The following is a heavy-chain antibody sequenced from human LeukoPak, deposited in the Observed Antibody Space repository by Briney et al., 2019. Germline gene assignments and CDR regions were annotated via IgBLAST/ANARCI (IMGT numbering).Heavy chain of an antibody. CDR3: ARYDSSGPDAFDI. V-gene: IGHV3-64*01. Sequence: GGSLRLSCAASGFTFSSYAMLWVRQAPGKGLEYVSAISSNGGSTYYANSVKGRFTISRDNSKNTLYLQMGSLRAEDMAVYYCARYDSSGPDAFDIWGQGTMVTVSS. J-gene: IGHJ3*02. D-gene: IGHD3-22*01. CDR1: GFTFSSYA. CDR2: ISSNGGST.